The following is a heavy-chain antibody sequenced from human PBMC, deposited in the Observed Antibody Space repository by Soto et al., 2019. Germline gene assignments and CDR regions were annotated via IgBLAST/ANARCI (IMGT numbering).Heavy chain of an antibody. J-gene: IGHJ4*01. Sequence: QITLKESGPTLVKPTQTLTLTCTFSGFSLSTGGVGVGWIRQPPGKVLEWLALIYWDDDKRYSPSLKSRLTPTKDTSKNQVVITMTNMDPVDTATYYCVHIVAGLAAYWGHGTLVTVSS. D-gene: IGHD6-19*01. V-gene: IGHV2-5*02. CDR3: VHIVAGLAAY. CDR2: IYWDDDK. CDR1: GFSLSTGGVG.